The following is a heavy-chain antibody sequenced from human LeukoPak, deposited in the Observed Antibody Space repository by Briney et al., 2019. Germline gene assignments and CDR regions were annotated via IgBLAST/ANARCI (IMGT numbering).Heavy chain of an antibody. Sequence: PSETLSLTCAVCGGSFSGYYWNWIRQPPGKGLEGIGEINHRGSTNYNPSLKSRVTISVDTSKSQFSLNLNSVTAADTAVYYCARDRGSSYTRDWFDPWGQGALVTVSS. CDR1: GGSFSGYY. J-gene: IGHJ5*02. CDR2: INHRGST. CDR3: ARDRGSSYTRDWFDP. V-gene: IGHV4-34*01. D-gene: IGHD2-2*02.